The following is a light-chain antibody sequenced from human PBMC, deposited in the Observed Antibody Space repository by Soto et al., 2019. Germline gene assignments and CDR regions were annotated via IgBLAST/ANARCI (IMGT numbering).Light chain of an antibody. Sequence: IGLTQSPATLCLSPGERATLSCTTSQGLXSFFGWYQQKSGQAPRLLXYGASNSATGIPASLSGSGSGTDFTLTISSLEPENFVLYNCQQRRSRTRTFGQGTKV. CDR1: QGLXSF. CDR3: QQRRSRTRT. V-gene: IGKV3-11*01. CDR2: GAS. J-gene: IGKJ1*01.